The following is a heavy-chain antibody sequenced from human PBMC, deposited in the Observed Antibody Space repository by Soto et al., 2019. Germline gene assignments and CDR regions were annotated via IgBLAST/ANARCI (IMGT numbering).Heavy chain of an antibody. V-gene: IGHV4-31*03. CDR3: AKKVPAALRLYYFFGLDV. CDR2: SYYSGNT. J-gene: IGHJ6*02. Sequence: QVQLQESGPGLVKPSQTLSLTCNVSGDAISRGGYYWGWIRQHPGKGLQWLGYSYYSGNTYYSPSLRGRITISVDMSENQFSLKLTSATAADTAVYYCAKKVPAALRLYYFFGLDVWGQGTTVTVSS. D-gene: IGHD2-15*01. CDR1: GDAISRGGYY.